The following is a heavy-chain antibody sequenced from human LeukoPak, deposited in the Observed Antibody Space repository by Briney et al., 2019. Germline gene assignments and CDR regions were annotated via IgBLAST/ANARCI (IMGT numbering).Heavy chain of an antibody. Sequence: GGSLRLSCTASGFSFSAHWMHWARQLPGKGLVWVSRISPTGSTTSYADSVKGRFTVSRDNAKNTLYLQVNNLRAEDTAVYYCARGPNSNWSGLDFWGQGTLLTVSS. V-gene: IGHV3-74*01. J-gene: IGHJ4*02. CDR1: GFSFSAHW. CDR2: ISPTGSTT. D-gene: IGHD6-6*01. CDR3: ARGPNSNWSGLDF.